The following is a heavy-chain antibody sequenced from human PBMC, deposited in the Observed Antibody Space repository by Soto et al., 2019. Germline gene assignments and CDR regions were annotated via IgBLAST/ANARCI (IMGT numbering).Heavy chain of an antibody. CDR3: ARDPDGYFDY. J-gene: IGHJ4*02. Sequence: PSETLSLTCAVYGGSFSGYYWSWIRQPPGKGLEWIGEINHSGSTNYNPSIKSRVTISVDTSKNQFSLKLSSVTAADTAVYYCARDPDGYFDYWGQGTLVTVSS. CDR1: GGSFSGYY. CDR2: INHSGST. V-gene: IGHV4-34*01.